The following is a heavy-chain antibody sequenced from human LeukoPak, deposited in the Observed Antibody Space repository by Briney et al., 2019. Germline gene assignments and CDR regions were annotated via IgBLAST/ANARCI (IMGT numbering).Heavy chain of an antibody. CDR1: GGSISSYY. CDR3: ARVMGGAAPDY. V-gene: IGHV4-59*01. D-gene: IGHD6-13*01. J-gene: IGHJ4*02. Sequence: SETLSLTCNVSGGSISSYYWSWIRQPPGKGLEWIGYIYYSGSTNFKSPLKSRVTMSGDTSKNQFSLKLSSVTAADTAVYYCARVMGGAAPDYWGLGTLVTVSS. CDR2: IYYSGST.